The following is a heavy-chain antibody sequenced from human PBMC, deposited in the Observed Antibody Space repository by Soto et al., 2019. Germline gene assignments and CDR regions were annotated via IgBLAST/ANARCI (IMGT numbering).Heavy chain of an antibody. Sequence: SETLSLTCTVSGDSISSAGYSWGWIRQPPGKGLEYIGTIYYSGNTYYNSSLMSRVTISLDTSKNQFSLKLTSVTAADTALFFCGSHRPQEDGNKKGFDSWGQGPLVTV. CDR3: GSHRPQEDGNKKGFDS. D-gene: IGHD2-15*01. V-gene: IGHV4-39*01. CDR1: GDSISSAGYS. J-gene: IGHJ4*02. CDR2: IYYSGNT.